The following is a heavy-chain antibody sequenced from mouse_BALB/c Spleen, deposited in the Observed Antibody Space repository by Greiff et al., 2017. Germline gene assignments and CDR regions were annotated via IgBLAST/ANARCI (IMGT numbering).Heavy chain of an antibody. CDR1: GYAFSSYW. Sequence: VQLQQSGAELVRPGSSVKISCKASGYAFSSYWMNWVKQRPGQGLEWIGQIYPGDGDTNYNGKFKGKATLTADKSSSTAYMQLSSLTSEDSAVYFCARPNGNYLYAMDYWGQGTSVTVSS. CDR3: ARPNGNYLYAMDY. D-gene: IGHD2-1*01. CDR2: IYPGDGDT. J-gene: IGHJ4*01. V-gene: IGHV1-80*01.